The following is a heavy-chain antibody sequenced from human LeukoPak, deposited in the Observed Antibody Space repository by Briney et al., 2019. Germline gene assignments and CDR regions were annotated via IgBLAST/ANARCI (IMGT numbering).Heavy chain of an antibody. CDR1: GYTFTGYH. V-gene: IGHV1-2*06. CDR3: ARSGIVGAFGNSWFDP. CDR2: INPNSGGT. D-gene: IGHD1-26*01. Sequence: GASVKVSCKASGYTFTGYHVHWVRQAPGQGLEWMGRINPNSGGTNYAQKFQGRVTMTRDTSISTAYMELSRLRSDDTAVYYCARSGIVGAFGNSWFDPWGQGTLVTVSS. J-gene: IGHJ5*02.